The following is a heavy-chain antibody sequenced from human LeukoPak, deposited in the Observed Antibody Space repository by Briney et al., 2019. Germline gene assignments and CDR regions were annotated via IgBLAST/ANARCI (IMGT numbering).Heavy chain of an antibody. J-gene: IGHJ6*02. CDR3: ARDLNRGMDV. Sequence: GGSLRLSCAASGFTFSSYAMSWVRQAPGKGLEWVSAISGSGGSTYYADSVKGRFTISRDNSKNTLYLQMDSLTDADTAIYFCARDLNRGMDVWGRGTTVTVSS. CDR1: GFTFSSYA. V-gene: IGHV3-23*01. CDR2: ISGSGGST.